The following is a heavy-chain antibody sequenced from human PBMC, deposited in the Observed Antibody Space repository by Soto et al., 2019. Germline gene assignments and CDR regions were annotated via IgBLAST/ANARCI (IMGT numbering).Heavy chain of an antibody. CDR2: ISSYGSNK. V-gene: IGHV3-30-3*01. J-gene: IGHJ6*02. D-gene: IGHD2-15*01. CDR1: GFTFSSYA. CDR3: ARMASFYCSGGSCYPTYGMDV. Sequence: QVQLVESGGGVVQPGRSLRLSCAASGFTFSSYAMHWVRQAPGKGLEWVAVISSYGSNKYYADSVKGRFTISRDNSKNPLYLQMNSLRAEDTAVYYCARMASFYCSGGSCYPTYGMDVWGQGTTVTVSS.